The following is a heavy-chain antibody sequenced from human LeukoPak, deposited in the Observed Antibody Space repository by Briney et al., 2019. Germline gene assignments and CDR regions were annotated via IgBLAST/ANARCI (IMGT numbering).Heavy chain of an antibody. D-gene: IGHD6-19*01. CDR3: ARSSGWYRGSWFDP. J-gene: IGHJ5*02. Sequence: KPSETLSLTCAVSGGSISSSNWWSWVRQPPGKGLEWIGEIYHSGSTNYNPSLKSQVTISVDTSKSQFSLKLSSVTAADTAVYYCARSSGWYRGSWFDPWGQGTLVTVSS. CDR1: GGSISSSNW. CDR2: IYHSGST. V-gene: IGHV4-4*02.